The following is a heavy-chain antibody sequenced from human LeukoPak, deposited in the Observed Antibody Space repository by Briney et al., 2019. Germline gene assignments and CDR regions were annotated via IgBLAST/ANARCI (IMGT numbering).Heavy chain of an antibody. CDR2: IYPGDSDT. J-gene: IGHJ3*02. D-gene: IGHD2-2*01. CDR1: GYSFTSYW. V-gene: IGHV5-51*01. Sequence: GESLKISCKGSGYSFTSYWIGWVRQMPGKGLEWMGIIYPGDSDTRYSPSFQGQVTISADKSIGTAYLQWSSLKASDTAMYYCARGFLGYCSSTSCSTYDAFDIWGRGTMVTVSS. CDR3: ARGFLGYCSSTSCSTYDAFDI.